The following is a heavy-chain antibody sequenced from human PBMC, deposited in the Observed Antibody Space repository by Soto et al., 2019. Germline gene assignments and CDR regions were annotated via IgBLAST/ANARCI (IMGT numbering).Heavy chain of an antibody. J-gene: IGHJ6*02. Sequence: EVQLLESGGGVVQPGGSRRLSCAASGFTFSSYAMSWVRQAPGKGLEWVSAISGSGGSTYYADSVKGRFTISRNNSKNSRYLQMNSLRADDTAVYYCARGGDIVVVPAAMARYYYYGMDVWGQGTTVTVSS. D-gene: IGHD2-2*01. CDR3: ARGGDIVVVPAAMARYYYYGMDV. CDR2: ISGSGGST. CDR1: GFTFSSYA. V-gene: IGHV3-23*01.